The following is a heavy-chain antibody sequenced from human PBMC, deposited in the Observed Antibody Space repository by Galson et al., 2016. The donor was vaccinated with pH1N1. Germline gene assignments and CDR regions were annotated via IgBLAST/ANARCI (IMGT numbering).Heavy chain of an antibody. J-gene: IGHJ4*02. CDR3: TRAVGSYSSF. D-gene: IGHD1-26*01. V-gene: IGHV3-7*03. CDR1: GFTFSTYW. CDR2: IKPDGTEK. Sequence: SLRLSCGASGFTFSTYWMNWVRQAPGKGLEWVASIKPDGTEKSYVDSVKGRFTISRDNAKNSLCLQMNSLRAEDTAVYYCTRAVGSYSSFWGQGTLVTVSS.